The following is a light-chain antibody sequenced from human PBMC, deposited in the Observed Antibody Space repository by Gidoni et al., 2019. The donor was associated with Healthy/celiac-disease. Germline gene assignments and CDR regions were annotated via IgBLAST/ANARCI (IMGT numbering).Light chain of an antibody. CDR2: DVS. J-gene: IGLJ3*02. CDR3: SSYTSSSTPWV. Sequence: QSALTQPASVSWSPGQSITISCTGTSSDVGGYNYVSWYQQHPGKAPKLMIYDVSNRPSGVSNRFSGSKSGNTASLTISGLQAEDEADYYCSSYTSSSTPWVFGGGTKLTVL. V-gene: IGLV2-14*01. CDR1: SSDVGGYNY.